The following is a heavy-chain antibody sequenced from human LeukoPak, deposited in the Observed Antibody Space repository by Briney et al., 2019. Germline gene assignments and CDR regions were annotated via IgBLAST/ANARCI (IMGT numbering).Heavy chain of an antibody. V-gene: IGHV4-61*02. D-gene: IGHD5-12*01. CDR3: ARDSWILFDY. CDR1: GGSISSGSYY. Sequence: SETLSLTCTVSGGSISSGSYYWSWIRQPAGKGLEWIGRIYTSGSTNYNPSLKSRVTISVDTSKNQFSLKLSSVTAADTAVYYCARDSWILFDYWAREPWSPSPQ. J-gene: IGHJ4*02. CDR2: IYTSGST.